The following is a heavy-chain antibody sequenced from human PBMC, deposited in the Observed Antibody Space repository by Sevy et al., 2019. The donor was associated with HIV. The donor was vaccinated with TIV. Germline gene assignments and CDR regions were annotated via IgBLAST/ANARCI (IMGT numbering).Heavy chain of an antibody. CDR1: GFSFSNSA. CDR3: VKDPDYNFWRGDYGMEV. V-gene: IGHV3-64D*06. Sequence: GGSLRLSCSGSGFSFSNSAMNWVRQTPGKGLKYVSAISSDGVSIYYTDSVRGRFTISRDNSKNTLYLQMSSLRVEDTAVYYCVKDPDYNFWRGDYGMEVWGQGTTVTASS. CDR2: ISSDGVSI. J-gene: IGHJ6*02. D-gene: IGHD3-3*01.